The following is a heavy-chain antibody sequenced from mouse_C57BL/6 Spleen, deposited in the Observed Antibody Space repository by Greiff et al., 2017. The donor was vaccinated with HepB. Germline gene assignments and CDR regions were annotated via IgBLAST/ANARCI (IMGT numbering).Heavy chain of an antibody. CDR1: GFSLSTSGMG. D-gene: IGHD2-4*01. Sequence: QVTLKESGPGILQSSQTLSLTCSFSGFSLSTSGMGVSWLRQPSGKGLEWLAHIYWDDDKRNNPSLKSRLTISKDTSRNQVFLKITSVDTADTATYCCAGSGDYDGAMDYWGQGTSVTVSS. CDR2: IYWDDDK. J-gene: IGHJ4*01. V-gene: IGHV8-12*01. CDR3: AGSGDYDGAMDY.